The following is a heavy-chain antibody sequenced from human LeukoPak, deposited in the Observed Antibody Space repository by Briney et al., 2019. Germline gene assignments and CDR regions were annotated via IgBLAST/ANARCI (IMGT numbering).Heavy chain of an antibody. CDR3: ARGPAVAGYDY. V-gene: IGHV4-34*01. D-gene: IGHD6-19*01. J-gene: IGHJ4*02. CDR1: GGSFSGYY. Sequence: SETLSLTCAVYGGSFSGYYWSWIRRPPGKGLEWIGEINHSGSTNYNPSLKSRVTISVDTSKNQFSLKLSSVTAADTAVYYCARGPAVAGYDYWGQGTLVTVSS. CDR2: INHSGST.